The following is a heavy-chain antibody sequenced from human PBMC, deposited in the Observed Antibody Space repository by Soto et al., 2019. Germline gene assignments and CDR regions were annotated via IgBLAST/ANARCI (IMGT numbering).Heavy chain of an antibody. CDR3: ARAYSGQLPRRADYYYAMDV. V-gene: IGHV3-13*05. D-gene: IGHD2-2*01. CDR1: GFTFSTYD. J-gene: IGHJ6*02. Sequence: EVQLVESGGGVVQPGGSLRLSCAASGFTFSTYDMHWVRQATGKGLEWVSALGSADDPYYLASVTGRFTISRENAKNSLYLQMNSLRAGDTAVYYCARAYSGQLPRRADYYYAMDVWGQGTTVTVSS. CDR2: LGSADDP.